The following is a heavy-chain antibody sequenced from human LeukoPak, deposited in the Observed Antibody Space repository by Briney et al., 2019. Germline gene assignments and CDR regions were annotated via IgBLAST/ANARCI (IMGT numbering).Heavy chain of an antibody. Sequence: PSETLSLTCAVYGGSFSGYYWSWIRQPPGKGLEWIGEINHSGSTNYNPSLKSRVTISVDTSKNQFSLKLSSVTAADTAVYYCPRRVVVAAKAGSRWFDPWGQGTLLTVSS. V-gene: IGHV4-34*01. CDR1: GGSFSGYY. D-gene: IGHD2-15*01. CDR3: PRRVVVAAKAGSRWFDP. CDR2: INHSGST. J-gene: IGHJ5*02.